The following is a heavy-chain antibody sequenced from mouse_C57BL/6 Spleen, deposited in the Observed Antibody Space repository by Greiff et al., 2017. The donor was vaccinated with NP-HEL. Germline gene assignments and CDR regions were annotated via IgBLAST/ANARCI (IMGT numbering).Heavy chain of an antibody. J-gene: IGHJ4*01. V-gene: IGHV1-82*01. Sequence: VQLQQSGPELVKPGASVKISCKASGYAFSSSWMNWVKQRPGKGLEWIGRIYPGDGDTNYNGKFKGKATLTADKSSSTAYMQLSSLTSEDSAVYFCAIEPWGDGVMDYWGQGTSVTVSS. CDR1: GYAFSSSW. CDR3: AIEPWGDGVMDY. CDR2: IYPGDGDT.